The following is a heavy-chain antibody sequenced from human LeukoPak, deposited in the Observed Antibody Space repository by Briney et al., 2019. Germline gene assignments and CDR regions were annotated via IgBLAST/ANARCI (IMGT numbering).Heavy chain of an antibody. V-gene: IGHV3-15*01. CDR2: IKSKTDGGTT. CDR3: TTELRGWLQLGY. D-gene: IGHD5-24*01. J-gene: IGHJ4*02. CDR1: GFIFSNAW. Sequence: GGSLRLSCAASGFIFSNAWMSWVRQAPGKGLEWVGRIKSKTDGGTTDYAAPVKGRFTISRDDSKNTLYLQMNSLKTEDTAVYYCTTELRGWLQLGYWGQGTLVTVSS.